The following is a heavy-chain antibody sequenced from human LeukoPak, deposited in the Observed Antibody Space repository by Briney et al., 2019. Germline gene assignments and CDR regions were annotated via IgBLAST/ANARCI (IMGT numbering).Heavy chain of an antibody. J-gene: IGHJ4*02. V-gene: IGHV3-48*04. Sequence: PGGSLRLSCAASGFTFSSYSMNWVRQAPGKGLEWVSYISSSSSTIYYADSVKGRFTISRDNAKNSLCLQMNSLRAEDTAVYYCARDSSKGFDYWGQGTLVTVSS. CDR3: ARDSSKGFDY. CDR1: GFTFSSYS. CDR2: ISSSSSTI.